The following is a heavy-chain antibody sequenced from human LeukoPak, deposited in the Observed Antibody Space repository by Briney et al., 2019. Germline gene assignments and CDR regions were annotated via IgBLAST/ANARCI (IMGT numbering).Heavy chain of an antibody. V-gene: IGHV1-3*04. CDR1: GYTFTDYT. CDR3: ARDLLERGLLSIPMVRGLGT. Sequence: ASVKVSCKASGYTFTDYTLHWVRQAPGQRPEWMGWINTDNGHTKYSQNFQGRVTITRDTSATTAYVELNSLRSEDTAIYYCARDLLERGLLSIPMVRGLGTWGQGTLVTVSS. J-gene: IGHJ5*02. D-gene: IGHD3-10*01. CDR2: INTDNGHT.